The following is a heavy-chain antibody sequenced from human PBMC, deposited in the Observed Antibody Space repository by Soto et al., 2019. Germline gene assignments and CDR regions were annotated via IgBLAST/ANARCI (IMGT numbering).Heavy chain of an antibody. Sequence: VQLAESGGGLAQPGGSLRLSCAASGFTLSAYAMDWVRQAPGKGLEYVSGISSNGVGTYYANSVQGRFTISRDNSKNTVYLQMGSLRPEDMAVYYCARRARPDFYYMDVWGKGTTVTVSS. V-gene: IGHV3-64*01. CDR2: ISSNGVGT. CDR1: GFTLSAYA. CDR3: ARRARPDFYYMDV. J-gene: IGHJ6*03. D-gene: IGHD6-6*01.